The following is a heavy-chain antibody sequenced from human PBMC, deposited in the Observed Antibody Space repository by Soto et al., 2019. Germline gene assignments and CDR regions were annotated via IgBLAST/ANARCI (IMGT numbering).Heavy chain of an antibody. J-gene: IGHJ4*02. V-gene: IGHV1-2*04. D-gene: IGHD4-17*01. CDR1: GYTFTGYY. Sequence: ASVKVSCKASGYTFTGYYMHWVRQAPGQGLEWLGWINPNTGGTNYAQKFQGWVTMTRDTSISTAYMELSRLRSDDTAVYYCARDPGTTIGFFDYWGQGTLVTVSS. CDR2: INPNTGGT. CDR3: ARDPGTTIGFFDY.